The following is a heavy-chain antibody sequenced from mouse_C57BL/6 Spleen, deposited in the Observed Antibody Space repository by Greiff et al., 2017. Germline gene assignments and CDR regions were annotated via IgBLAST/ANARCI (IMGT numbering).Heavy chain of an antibody. J-gene: IGHJ3*01. D-gene: IGHD2-4*01. V-gene: IGHV1-4*01. CDR3: ARWGDYGVSWAWLAY. Sequence: QVQLQQSGAELARPGASVKMSCKASGYTFTSYTMHWVKQRPGQGLGWIGYINPSSGYTKYYQKFKDNATLTADKSSSTAYRQLSNQTSEDSAVYYCARWGDYGVSWAWLAYWGQGTRVTVSA. CDR1: GYTFTSYT. CDR2: INPSSGYT.